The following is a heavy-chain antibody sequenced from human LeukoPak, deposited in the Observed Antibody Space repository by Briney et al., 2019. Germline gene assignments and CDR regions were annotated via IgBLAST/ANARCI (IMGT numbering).Heavy chain of an antibody. Sequence: PSETLSLTCAVYGGSFSGYYWSWIRQPPGKGLEWIGEINHSGSTNYNPSLKSRVTISVDTSKNQFSLKLSSVTAADTAVYYCARPGGTFDYWGQGTLVTVSS. V-gene: IGHV4-34*01. CDR1: GGSFSGYY. D-gene: IGHD1-14*01. CDR3: ARPGGTFDY. J-gene: IGHJ4*02. CDR2: INHSGST.